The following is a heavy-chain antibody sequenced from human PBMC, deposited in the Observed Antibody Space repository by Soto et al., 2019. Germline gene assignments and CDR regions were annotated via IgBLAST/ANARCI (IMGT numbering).Heavy chain of an antibody. J-gene: IGHJ5*02. CDR2: ISYRGET. Sequence: PSETLSLTCTVSGDSITRSDFSWTWIRRPPGKGLEWLGHISYRGETSYKPFLRSRLSMSVDTSTNQFSLKLTSATEADTAVYYCVRGYRVYFDPWGQGAVVTVSS. V-gene: IGHV4-30-4*02. CDR3: VRGYRVYFDP. CDR1: GDSITRSDFS. D-gene: IGHD2-2*02.